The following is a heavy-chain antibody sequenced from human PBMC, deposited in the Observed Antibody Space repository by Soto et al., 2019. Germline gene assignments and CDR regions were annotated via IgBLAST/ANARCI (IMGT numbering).Heavy chain of an antibody. Sequence: QVQLRESGPGLVKPSETLSLTCIVSAASMSGHYWSWIRQPPGKGLEWIGFTYYSGSTNYNPSLKGRVPISLATSKTQFSLKLTSVTAADRAVYSWGRGVYLPRVRTGWFPPWGQGNLVTVSS. V-gene: IGHV4-59*11. J-gene: IGHJ5*02. D-gene: IGHD3-10*01. CDR2: TYYSGST. CDR1: AASMSGHY. CDR3: GRGVYLPRVRTGWFPP.